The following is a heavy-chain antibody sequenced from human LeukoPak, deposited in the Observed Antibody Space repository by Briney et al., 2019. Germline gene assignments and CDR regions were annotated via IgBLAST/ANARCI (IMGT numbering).Heavy chain of an antibody. Sequence: SETLSLTCTVSGGSISSSSYYWGWIRQPSGKGLEWIGSIYYSGSTYYNPSLKSRVTISVDTSKNQFSLKLSSVTAADTAVYYCARDKNYGDYQYYFDYWGQGTLVTVSS. CDR3: ARDKNYGDYQYYFDY. CDR1: GGSISSSSYY. D-gene: IGHD4-17*01. V-gene: IGHV4-39*07. CDR2: IYYSGST. J-gene: IGHJ4*02.